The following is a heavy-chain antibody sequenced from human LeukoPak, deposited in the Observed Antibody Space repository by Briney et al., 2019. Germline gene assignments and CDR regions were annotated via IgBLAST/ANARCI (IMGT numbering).Heavy chain of an antibody. CDR1: GFTFSSYG. V-gene: IGHV3-30*18. Sequence: GGSLRLSCAASGFTFSSYGMHWVRQAPGKGLEWVAVISYDGSNKYYADSVKGRFTISRDNSKNTLYLQMNSLRAEDTAVHYCAKHRGYSCGSLGMDVWGQGTTVTVSS. J-gene: IGHJ6*02. D-gene: IGHD5-18*01. CDR3: AKHRGYSCGSLGMDV. CDR2: ISYDGSNK.